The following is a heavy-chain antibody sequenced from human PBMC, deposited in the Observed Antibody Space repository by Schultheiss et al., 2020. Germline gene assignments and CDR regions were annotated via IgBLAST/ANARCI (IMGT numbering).Heavy chain of an antibody. CDR2: ISYDGSNK. J-gene: IGHJ4*02. V-gene: IGHV3-30*04. D-gene: IGHD5-18*01. CDR1: GFTFSSYA. CDR3: AKDLAAMAIDY. Sequence: GGSLRLSCAASGFTFSSYAMHWVRQAPGKGLEWVAVISYDGSNKYYADSVKGRFTISRDSSKNTLYLQMNSLRAEDTAVYYCAKDLAAMAIDYWGQGTLVTVSS.